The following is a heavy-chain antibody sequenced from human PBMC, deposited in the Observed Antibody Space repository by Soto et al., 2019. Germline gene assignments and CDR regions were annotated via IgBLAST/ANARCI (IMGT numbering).Heavy chain of an antibody. CDR1: GYTFSGYN. J-gene: IGHJ4*02. CDR2: INPNSGGT. V-gene: IGHV1-2*02. CDR3: ARDLLWSAQKPIDF. D-gene: IGHD2-21*01. Sequence: QVRLLQSGAEVKKPGASVKVSCKASGYTFSGYNMHWVRQAPGQGLEWMGWINPNSGGTNFARKFQGRVTMTRDTSIDTAYMELTNLTSDDTAVYFCARDLLWSAQKPIDFWGQGTLVTVSS.